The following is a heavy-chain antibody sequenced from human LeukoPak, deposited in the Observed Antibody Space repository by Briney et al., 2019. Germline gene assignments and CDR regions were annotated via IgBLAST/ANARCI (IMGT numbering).Heavy chain of an antibody. CDR3: ARHIGLTTRYLDY. J-gene: IGHJ4*02. CDR1: GYKFTDYW. Sequence: GESLKISWKGSGYKFTDYWIAWGRQMPGKGLEWMGMIYPGDSDTRYSPSFQGHVTISADTSITTAYLQWSSLKASDTAMYYCARHIGLTTRYLDYWGQGTLVTVSS. CDR2: IYPGDSDT. V-gene: IGHV5-51*01. D-gene: IGHD4/OR15-4a*01.